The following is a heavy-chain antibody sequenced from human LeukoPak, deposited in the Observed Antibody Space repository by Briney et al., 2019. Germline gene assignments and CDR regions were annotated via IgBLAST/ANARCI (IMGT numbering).Heavy chain of an antibody. CDR3: ASRAPYGSGSYYPWFDS. CDR2: IKQDGSEK. CDR1: FTSYG. Sequence: FTSYGIAWVRQAPGEGLEWVANIKQDGSEKYYVNSVKGRFTISRDNAKNSLYLQMNSLRAEDTAVYYCASRAPYGSGSYYPWFDSWGQGTLVTVSS. J-gene: IGHJ5*01. D-gene: IGHD3-10*01. V-gene: IGHV3-7*02.